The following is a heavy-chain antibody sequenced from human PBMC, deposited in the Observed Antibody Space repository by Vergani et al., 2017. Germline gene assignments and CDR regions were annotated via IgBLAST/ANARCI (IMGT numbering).Heavy chain of an antibody. V-gene: IGHV1-18*04. CDR3: ARDYYGSRIYYKGGVDAFDI. CDR1: GYTFTSYG. D-gene: IGHD3-10*01. Sequence: QVQLVQSGAEVKKPGASVKASCKASGYTFTSYGISWVRQAPGQGLEWMGWISAYNGNTKYAQKLQGRVTMTTDTSTSTAYMGLRSLSSDDTAVYYCARDYYGSRIYYKGGVDAFDIWGQGTMVTVSS. J-gene: IGHJ3*02. CDR2: ISAYNGNT.